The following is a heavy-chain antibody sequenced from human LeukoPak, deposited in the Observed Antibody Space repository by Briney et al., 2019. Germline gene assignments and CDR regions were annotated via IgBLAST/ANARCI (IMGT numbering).Heavy chain of an antibody. CDR2: IYYSGST. J-gene: IGHJ4*02. D-gene: IGHD6-19*01. CDR1: GGSISSYY. Sequence: SETLSLTCTVSGGSISSYYWSWIRQPPGKGLESFGYIYYSGSTNYNPSLKSRVTISVDTSKNQFSLKLSSVATADTAVYYCARGSISSSGGLVDYWGQGTLVTVSS. V-gene: IGHV4-59*01. CDR3: ARGSISSSGGLVDY.